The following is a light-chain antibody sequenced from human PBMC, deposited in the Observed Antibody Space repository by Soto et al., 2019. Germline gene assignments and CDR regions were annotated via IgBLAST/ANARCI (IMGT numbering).Light chain of an antibody. CDR2: KAS. CDR3: QQYNSYST. V-gene: IGKV1-5*03. J-gene: IGKJ1*01. CDR1: QSISSW. Sequence: DIQITQSPSTLSASVVDGVTITCRASQSISSWLAWYQQKPGKAPKLLIYKASSLESGVPSRFSGSGSGTEFTLTISSLQPDDFATYYCQQYNSYSTFGQGTKVDIK.